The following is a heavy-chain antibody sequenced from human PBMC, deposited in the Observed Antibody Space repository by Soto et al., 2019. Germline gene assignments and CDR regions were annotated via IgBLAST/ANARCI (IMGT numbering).Heavy chain of an antibody. CDR1: GGTFSSYA. Sequence: ASVKVSCKASGGTFSSYAISWVRQAPGQGLEWMGGIIPIFGTANYAQKFQGRVTITADESTSTAYMELSSLRSEDTAVYYCARGRTGTTWYYYYGMDVWGQGTTVTVS. CDR2: IIPIFGTA. CDR3: ARGRTGTTWYYYYGMDV. D-gene: IGHD1-7*01. V-gene: IGHV1-69*13. J-gene: IGHJ6*02.